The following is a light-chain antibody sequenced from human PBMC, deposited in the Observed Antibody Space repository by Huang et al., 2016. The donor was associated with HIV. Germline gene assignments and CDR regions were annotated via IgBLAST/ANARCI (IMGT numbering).Light chain of an antibody. Sequence: DIQMNQSQSSLSASVGDRVTLACRASQSIMKFLNSYQQKPGEAPKLLMHSASSLQSGVPSRFSGSGSGTDFTLTITSLQPEDFATYYCQQTDNIPRTFGQGTKVVIK. CDR3: QQTDNIPRT. J-gene: IGKJ1*01. CDR1: QSIMKF. V-gene: IGKV1-39*01. CDR2: SAS.